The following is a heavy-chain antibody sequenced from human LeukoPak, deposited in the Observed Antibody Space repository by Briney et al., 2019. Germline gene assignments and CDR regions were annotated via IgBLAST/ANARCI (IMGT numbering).Heavy chain of an antibody. Sequence: PGGSLRLSCAASGFTFSDSYMTWVRQAPGKGVEWVAYISGSGHDINYSDSVKGRFTISRDNAKNSLYLQMNGLRAEDTAVYYCARQYCSGGSCLTYFDYWGQGTLVTVSS. CDR1: GFTFSDSY. J-gene: IGHJ4*02. CDR3: ARQYCSGGSCLTYFDY. CDR2: ISGSGHDI. D-gene: IGHD2-15*01. V-gene: IGHV3-11*04.